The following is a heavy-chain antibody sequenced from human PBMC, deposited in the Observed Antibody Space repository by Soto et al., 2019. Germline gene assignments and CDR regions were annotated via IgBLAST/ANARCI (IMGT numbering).Heavy chain of an antibody. CDR3: ARTDIVENWIDP. D-gene: IGHD2-15*01. CDR2: INTYNGNT. Sequence: GASVKVSCKASGYTFTTYGISWVRKAPGQGLEWMGWINTYNGNTNYAQKLQGRVTMTTDTSTSTAYMELRSLRSDDTAVYYCARTDIVENWIDPWGQGTLVTVSS. J-gene: IGHJ5*02. V-gene: IGHV1-18*01. CDR1: GYTFTTYG.